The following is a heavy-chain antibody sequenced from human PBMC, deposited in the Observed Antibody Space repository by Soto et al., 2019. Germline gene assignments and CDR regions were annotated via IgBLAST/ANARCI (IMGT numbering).Heavy chain of an antibody. Sequence: SETLSLTCTVSGGSISSYYWGWIRQPPGKGLEWIGNIYYSGTTNYHPSLKSRVTISLDTSKNQFSLKLSSVTAADTAVYYCARLGGYYQAFDSWGQGTLVTVSS. V-gene: IGHV4-59*08. J-gene: IGHJ4*02. CDR2: IYYSGTT. CDR1: GGSISSYY. CDR3: ARLGGYYQAFDS. D-gene: IGHD3-22*01.